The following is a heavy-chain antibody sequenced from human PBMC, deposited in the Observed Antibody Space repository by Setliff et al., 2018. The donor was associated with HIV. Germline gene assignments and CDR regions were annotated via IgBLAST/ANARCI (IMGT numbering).Heavy chain of an antibody. CDR2: VYYTGTS. CDR3: ARGESTTWDLAEYFQH. CDR1: GVSVSSGGYY. D-gene: IGHD2-2*01. J-gene: IGHJ1*01. Sequence: PSETLSLTCTVSGVSVSSGGYYWSWIRQHPGKGLEWIGYVYYTGTSYFNPSLKSRITISVDTSKNHFSLKLGFVTAADTAVYYCARGESTTWDLAEYFQHWGQGTLVTVSS. V-gene: IGHV4-31*03.